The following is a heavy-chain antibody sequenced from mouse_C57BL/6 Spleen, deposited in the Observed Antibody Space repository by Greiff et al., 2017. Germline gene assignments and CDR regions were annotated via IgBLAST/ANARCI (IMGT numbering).Heavy chain of an antibody. D-gene: IGHD2-5*01. CDR3: ARHYSNLAWFAY. Sequence: DVKLVESGGGLVQPGGSLKLSCAASGFTFSDYYMYWVRQTPEKRLEWVAYLSNGGGSTYYPDTVKGRFTISRDNAKNTLYLQMSRLKSEDTAMYYCARHYSNLAWFAYWGQGTLVTVSA. V-gene: IGHV5-12*01. CDR1: GFTFSDYY. J-gene: IGHJ3*01. CDR2: LSNGGGST.